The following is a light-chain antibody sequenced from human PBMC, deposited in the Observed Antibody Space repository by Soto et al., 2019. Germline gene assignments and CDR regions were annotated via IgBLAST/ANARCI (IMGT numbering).Light chain of an antibody. CDR1: QSVLYSSNNKNY. CDR2: WAS. CDR3: KQYYSTPIT. J-gene: IGKJ5*01. V-gene: IGKV4-1*01. Sequence: DIVMTQSPDSLAVSLGERATINCKSSQSVLYSSNNKNYLAWYQQKPGQPPKLLIYWASTRESGVHDRFSGSGSGTDFTLTIRSLQAEDVAVYYCKQYYSTPITVGQGTRLEIK.